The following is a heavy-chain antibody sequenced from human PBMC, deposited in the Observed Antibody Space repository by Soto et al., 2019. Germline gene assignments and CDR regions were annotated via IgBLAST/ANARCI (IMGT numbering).Heavy chain of an antibody. J-gene: IGHJ3*02. CDR3: ARDRPAGVTGVVDAFDI. D-gene: IGHD2-21*02. V-gene: IGHV3-33*01. CDR2: IWYDGSNK. Sequence: QVQLVESGGGVVQPGRSLRLSCAASGFTFSSYGMHWVRQAPGKGLEWVAVIWYDGSNKYYADSVKGRFTISRDNSKKTLYLQMNSLRAEDTAVYYCARDRPAGVTGVVDAFDIWGQGTMVTVSS. CDR1: GFTFSSYG.